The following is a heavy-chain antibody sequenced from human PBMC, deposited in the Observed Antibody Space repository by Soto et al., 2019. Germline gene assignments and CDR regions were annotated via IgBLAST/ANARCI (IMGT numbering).Heavy chain of an antibody. CDR1: GGSISSGGYY. J-gene: IGHJ5*02. CDR2: IFYTGSA. Sequence: SETLSLTCTVSGGSISSGGYYWSWIRQHPGKGLEWIAYIFYTGSAYYSPSLKSRVTISVDTSKNQFSLKLSSVTAADTAVYYCARVRLSSDYCWFDPWGQGTLVTVSS. CDR3: ARVRLSSDYCWFDP. V-gene: IGHV4-31*03. D-gene: IGHD4-17*01.